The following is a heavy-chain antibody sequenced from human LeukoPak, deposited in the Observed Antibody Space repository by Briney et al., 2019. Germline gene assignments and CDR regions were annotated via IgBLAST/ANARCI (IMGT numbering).Heavy chain of an antibody. CDR3: AKGSHYGDLLFEY. Sequence: GGSLRLSCAASGFTFSNYAMSWVRQAPEKGLEWVSALSGSADRTYYADSVKGRFTISRDNSKNTVCLQMNSLRAEDTAVYYCAKGSHYGDLLFEYWGQGTLVTVSS. V-gene: IGHV3-23*01. CDR1: GFTFSNYA. D-gene: IGHD4-17*01. J-gene: IGHJ4*02. CDR2: LSGSADRT.